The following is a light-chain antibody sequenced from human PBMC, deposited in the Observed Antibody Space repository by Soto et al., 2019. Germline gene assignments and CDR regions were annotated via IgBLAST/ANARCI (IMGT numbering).Light chain of an antibody. Sequence: DIEMTQSPSSLSATVGDRVTITCRASQGIRNYLAWYQQKPGEVPKLLIYAASTLQSGVPSRFSGSGSGTDFTLTISTLQPEDVATYYCQQSYSTPRTFGQGTKVEIK. V-gene: IGKV1-27*01. CDR1: QGIRNY. CDR3: QQSYSTPRT. CDR2: AAS. J-gene: IGKJ1*01.